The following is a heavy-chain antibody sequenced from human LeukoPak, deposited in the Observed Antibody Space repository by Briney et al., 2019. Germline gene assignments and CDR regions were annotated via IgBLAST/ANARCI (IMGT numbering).Heavy chain of an antibody. CDR3: ARDPGSGYFL. J-gene: IGHJ6*02. D-gene: IGHD3-3*01. V-gene: IGHV3-23*01. CDR2: ISGGGVTT. Sequence: GGSLRLSCVGSGFTSIAYALTWARQAPGKGLEWVSGISGGGVTTYYADSVKGRFTISRDNSKNTLYLQMNSLRAEDTAVFYCARDPGSGYFLWGQGTTVTVSS. CDR1: GFTSIAYA.